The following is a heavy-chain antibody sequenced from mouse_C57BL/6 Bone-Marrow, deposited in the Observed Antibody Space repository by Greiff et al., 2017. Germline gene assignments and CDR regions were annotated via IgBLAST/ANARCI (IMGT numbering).Heavy chain of an antibody. CDR1: GYTFTDYE. CDR2: IDPETGGT. CDR3: TGWLLPYWYFDV. V-gene: IGHV1-15*01. Sequence: QVQLQQSGAELVRPGASVTLSCKASGYTFTDYEMHWVKQTPVHGLKWIGAIDPETGGTAYNQKFKGKAILTADKSSSTAYMELRSLTSEDSAVYYCTGWLLPYWYFDVWGTGTTVTVSS. J-gene: IGHJ1*03. D-gene: IGHD2-3*01.